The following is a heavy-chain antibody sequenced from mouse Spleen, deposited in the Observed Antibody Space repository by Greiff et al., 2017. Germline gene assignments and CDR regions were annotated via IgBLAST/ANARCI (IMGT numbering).Heavy chain of an antibody. J-gene: IGHJ3*01. CDR3: ARFNYYDGSYEAWFAY. CDR1: GYTFTSYG. Sequence: EVKVVESGAELVRPGSSVKMSCKTSGYTFTSYGINWVKQRPGQGLEWIGYIYIGNGYTEYNEKFKGKATLTSDTSSSTAYMQLSSLTSEDSAIYFCARFNYYDGSYEAWFAYWGQGTLVTVSA. D-gene: IGHD1-1*01. CDR2: IYIGNGYT. V-gene: IGHV1-58*01.